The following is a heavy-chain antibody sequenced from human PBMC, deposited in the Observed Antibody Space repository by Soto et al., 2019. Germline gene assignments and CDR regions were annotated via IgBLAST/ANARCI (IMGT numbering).Heavy chain of an antibody. CDR2: ISGSGGST. J-gene: IGHJ4*02. CDR1: VFTFSSYA. V-gene: IGHV3-23*01. CDR3: AKDRGYGDYGVDY. Sequence: GSLRRSGAASVFTFSSYAMSWVRQAPGKGLEWVSAISGSGGSTYYADSVKGRFTISRDNSKNTLYLQMNSLRAEDTAVYYCAKDRGYGDYGVDYWGQGTLVTVSS. D-gene: IGHD4-17*01.